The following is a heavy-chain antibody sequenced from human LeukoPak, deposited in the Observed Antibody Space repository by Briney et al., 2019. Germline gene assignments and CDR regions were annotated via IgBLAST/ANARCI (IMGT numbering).Heavy chain of an antibody. Sequence: ASVKVSCKASGYTFTDFYMHWIRQAPGQGLEWMGWINPNSGGTNYAQKLQGRVTMTTDTSTSTAYMELRSLRSDDTAVYYCARDTITFGGVIVRENAFDIWGQGTMVTVSS. V-gene: IGHV1-2*02. CDR1: GYTFTDFY. J-gene: IGHJ3*02. D-gene: IGHD3-16*02. CDR3: ARDTITFGGVIVRENAFDI. CDR2: INPNSGGT.